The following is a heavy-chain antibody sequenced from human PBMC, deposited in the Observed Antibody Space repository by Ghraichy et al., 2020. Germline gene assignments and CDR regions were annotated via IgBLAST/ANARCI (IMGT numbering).Heavy chain of an antibody. CDR2: IMGSGGRT. Sequence: GGSLRLSCAASGFTFSSYAMSWFRQAQGKGLEWVSSIMGSGGRTEYADSVKGRFTVSRDNSKNSLYLQMNSLRGDDTALYYCARYGIGAGGTDYWGQGTLVTVSS. D-gene: IGHD6-13*01. J-gene: IGHJ4*02. CDR1: GFTFSSYA. CDR3: ARYGIGAGGTDY. V-gene: IGHV3-23*01.